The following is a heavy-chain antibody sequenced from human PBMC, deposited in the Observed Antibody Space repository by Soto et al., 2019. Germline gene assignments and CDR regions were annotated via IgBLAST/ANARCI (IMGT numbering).Heavy chain of an antibody. V-gene: IGHV3-30-3*01. CDR2: ISYDGSNK. J-gene: IGHJ1*01. CDR3: AGADVRYFQH. CDR1: GFTFSSYA. Sequence: GGSLRLSCAASGFTFSSYAMHWVRQAPGKGLEWVAVISYDGSNKYYADSVKGRFTISRDNSRNTLYLQMNSLRAEDTAVYYCAGADVRYFQHWGQGTLVTVSS.